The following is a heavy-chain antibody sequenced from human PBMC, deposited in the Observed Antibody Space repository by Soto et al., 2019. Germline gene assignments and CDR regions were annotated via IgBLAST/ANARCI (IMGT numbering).Heavy chain of an antibody. CDR1: GYTFTSYA. D-gene: IGHD3-3*01. CDR2: INAGNGNT. J-gene: IGHJ4*02. CDR3: VRVCADYDFWSGYSHPYFDY. Sequence: ASVKVSCKASGYTFTSYAMHWVRQAPGQRIERMGWINAGNGNTKYSQNFQGRVTITRDTSASTAYMELSSLRSEDTAVCFCVRVCADYDFWSGYSHPYFDYWGQGTLVTVSS. V-gene: IGHV1-3*01.